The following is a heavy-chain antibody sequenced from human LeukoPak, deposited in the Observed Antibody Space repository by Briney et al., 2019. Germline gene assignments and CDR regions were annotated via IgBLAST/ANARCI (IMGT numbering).Heavy chain of an antibody. V-gene: IGHV4-39*01. CDR3: ARQSRSYCSSTSCYNWFDP. Sequence: PSETLSLTCTVSGDSISSSSYYWGWIRQPPGKGLEWIGSIYYSGSTYYNPSLKSRVTISVDTSKNQFSLKLSSVTAADTAVYYCARQSRSYCSSTSCYNWFDPWGQGTLVTVSS. CDR1: GDSISSSSYY. CDR2: IYYSGST. D-gene: IGHD2-2*01. J-gene: IGHJ5*02.